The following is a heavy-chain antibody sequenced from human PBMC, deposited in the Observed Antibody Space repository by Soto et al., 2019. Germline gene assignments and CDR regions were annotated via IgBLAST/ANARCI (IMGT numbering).Heavy chain of an antibody. CDR1: GGSFSGYY. Sequence: SETLSLTCAVYGGSFSGYYWSWIRQPPGKALEWVGEINHSGNTNYNPSLKSRVTISVDNAKNRRFLRLISVTAADAAIYFCARRHVRGRTIAGADEFWGRGTLVTVSS. V-gene: IGHV4-34*01. J-gene: IGHJ4*02. CDR3: ARRHVRGRTIAGADEF. D-gene: IGHD1-26*01. CDR2: INHSGNT.